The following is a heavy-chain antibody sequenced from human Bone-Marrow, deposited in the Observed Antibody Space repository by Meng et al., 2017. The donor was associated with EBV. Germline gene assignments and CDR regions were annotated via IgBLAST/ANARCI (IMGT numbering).Heavy chain of an antibody. CDR3: AKDRGRYTYGPDY. CDR1: GFTFSDYA. D-gene: IGHD5-18*01. J-gene: IGHJ4*02. CDR2: ISGSGGST. Sequence: EVQLLESGGGLVQPGGSLRLSCTASGFTFSDYAMNWVRQAPGKGLEWVSGISGSGGSTYYADSVKGRFTISRDNSKDTLFLQMSSLRAEDTAVYYCAKDRGRYTYGPDYWGQGTLVTVSS. V-gene: IGHV3-23*01.